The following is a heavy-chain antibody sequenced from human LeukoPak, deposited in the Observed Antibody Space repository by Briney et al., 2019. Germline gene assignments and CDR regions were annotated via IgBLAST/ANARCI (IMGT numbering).Heavy chain of an antibody. CDR1: RLSFSNYW. CDR3: VRLSRGAMNYYMDV. D-gene: IGHD3-10*01. J-gene: IGHJ6*03. V-gene: IGHV3-72*01. CDR2: SRNKANSYST. Sequence: PGRSLRLSCATSRLSFSNYWMTWVRQAPGKGLEWVGRSRNKANSYSTTFGKSVKGRLTISRDESENSLYLQLNSLKTEDTGVYYCVRLSRGAMNYYMDVWGKGTTVTISS.